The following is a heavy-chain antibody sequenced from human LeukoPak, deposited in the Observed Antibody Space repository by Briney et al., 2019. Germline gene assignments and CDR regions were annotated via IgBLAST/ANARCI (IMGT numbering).Heavy chain of an antibody. V-gene: IGHV4-34*01. CDR2: INHSGST. Sequence: KASETLSLTCTVYGGSFSGYYWSWIRQPPGKGLEWIGEINHSGSTNYNPSLKSRVTISVDTSKNQFSLKLSSVTAADTAVYYCARGCCDSSGYYRSPTGYYYYYGMDVWGQGTTVTVSS. CDR3: ARGCCDSSGYYRSPTGYYYYYGMDV. CDR1: GGSFSGYY. D-gene: IGHD3-22*01. J-gene: IGHJ6*02.